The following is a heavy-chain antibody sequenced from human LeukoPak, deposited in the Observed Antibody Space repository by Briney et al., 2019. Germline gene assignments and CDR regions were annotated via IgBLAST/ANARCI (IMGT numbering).Heavy chain of an antibody. D-gene: IGHD3-3*01. V-gene: IGHV3-7*01. CDR1: GFTFVSFW. Sequence: GGSLRFSFAPLGFTFVSFWMSGVAQAPGRGREGGANIRQDGSEKYYVDSVKGRFTISRDNAKNSLYLQMNSLRAEDTAVYYCARDKVQFLEWLSEYYFDSWGQGTLVTVSS. J-gene: IGHJ4*02. CDR3: ARDKVQFLEWLSEYYFDS. CDR2: IRQDGSEK.